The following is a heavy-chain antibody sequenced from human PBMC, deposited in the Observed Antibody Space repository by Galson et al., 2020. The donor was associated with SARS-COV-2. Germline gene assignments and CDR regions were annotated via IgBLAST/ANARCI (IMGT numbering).Heavy chain of an antibody. V-gene: IGHV3-30*18. CDR2: ISYDGSNK. J-gene: IGHJ6*02. Sequence: GESLKISCAASGFTFSSYGMHWVRQAPGKGLEWVAVISYDGSNKYYADSVKGRFTISRDNSKNTLYLQMNSLRAEDTAGYYCAKNRGKGSGSYYNLVTTYCYYYGMDVWGQGSTVTVSS. CDR1: GFTFSSYG. D-gene: IGHD3-10*01. CDR3: AKNRGKGSGSYYNLVTTYCYYYGMDV.